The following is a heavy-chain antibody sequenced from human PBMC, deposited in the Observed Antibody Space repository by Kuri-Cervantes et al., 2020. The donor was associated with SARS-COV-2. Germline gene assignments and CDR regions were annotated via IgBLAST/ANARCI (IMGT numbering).Heavy chain of an antibody. CDR2: ISSSSSYI. Sequence: GESLKISCAASGFTFSSYSMNWVRQAPGKGLEWVSSISSSSSYIYYADSVKGRFTISRDNAKNSLYLQMNSLRAEDTAVYYCARRIIPAAPQDAFDIWGQGTMVTVSS. D-gene: IGHD2-2*01. V-gene: IGHV3-21*01. CDR1: GFTFSSYS. J-gene: IGHJ3*02. CDR3: ARRIIPAAPQDAFDI.